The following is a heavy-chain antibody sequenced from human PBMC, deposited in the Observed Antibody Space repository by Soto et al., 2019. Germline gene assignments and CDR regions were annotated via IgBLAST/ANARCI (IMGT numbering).Heavy chain of an antibody. Sequence: ASVKVSCKASGYTFTSYGIGWVRQAPGQGLEWMGWISAYNGNTNYAQKLQGRVTMTTDTSTSTAYMELRSLRSDDTAVYYCARSDCSGGSCYSSYFDYWGQGTLVTVSS. CDR1: GYTFTSYG. D-gene: IGHD2-15*01. CDR3: ARSDCSGGSCYSSYFDY. CDR2: ISAYNGNT. V-gene: IGHV1-18*01. J-gene: IGHJ4*02.